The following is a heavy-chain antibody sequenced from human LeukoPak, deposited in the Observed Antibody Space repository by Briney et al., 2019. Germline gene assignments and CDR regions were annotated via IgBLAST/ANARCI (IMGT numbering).Heavy chain of an antibody. D-gene: IGHD3-3*01. V-gene: IGHV3-48*01. Sequence: PGGSLRPSCAASGFTFSSYGMNWVRQAPGKGLEWVSYISSSSSTIYYADSVKGRFTISRDNAKNSLYLQMNSLRAEDTAVYYCARDGPGPQYYDFWSGYYYFDYWGQGTLVTVSS. J-gene: IGHJ4*02. CDR3: ARDGPGPQYYDFWSGYYYFDY. CDR2: ISSSSSTI. CDR1: GFTFSSYG.